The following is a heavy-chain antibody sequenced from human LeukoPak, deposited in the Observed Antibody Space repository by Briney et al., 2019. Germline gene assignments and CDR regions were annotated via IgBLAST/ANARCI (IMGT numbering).Heavy chain of an antibody. Sequence: GGSLRLSCAASGFTVSSNYMSWVRQAPGKGLEWVSVIYSGGSTYYADSVKGRFTISRDNSKNTLYLQMNSLRAEDTAVYYCARVRVEDYYDSSGYYYPWGQGTLVTVSS. J-gene: IGHJ5*02. CDR2: IYSGGST. CDR1: GFTVSSNY. D-gene: IGHD3-22*01. CDR3: ARVRVEDYYDSSGYYYP. V-gene: IGHV3-66*01.